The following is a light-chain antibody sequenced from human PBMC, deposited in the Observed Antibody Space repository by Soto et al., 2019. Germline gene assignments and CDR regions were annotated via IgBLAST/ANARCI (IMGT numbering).Light chain of an antibody. CDR3: QQYGSSPPRIT. V-gene: IGKV3-20*01. CDR1: QSVSSSC. CDR2: GAS. J-gene: IGKJ3*01. Sequence: EIVLTQSPGTLSLSPGERATLSCRASQSVSSSCLAWYQQKPGQAPRLLIYGASSRATGIPDRFSGSGSGTDFTLTISRLEPEDFAVYYCQQYGSSPPRITFGPGTKVDIK.